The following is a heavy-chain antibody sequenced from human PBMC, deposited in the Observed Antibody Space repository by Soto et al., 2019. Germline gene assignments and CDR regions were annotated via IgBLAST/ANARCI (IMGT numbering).Heavy chain of an antibody. CDR2: INPSGGST. J-gene: IGHJ6*02. CDR3: ARGRYFDWLFPNYYYYGMDV. CDR1: GYTFTSYY. Sequence: ASVKVSCKASGYTFTSYYMHWVRQAPGQGLEWMGIINPSGGSTSYAQKFQGRVTMTRDTSTSTVYMELSSLRSEDTAVYYCARGRYFDWLFPNYYYYGMDVWGQGTTVTVSS. V-gene: IGHV1-46*01. D-gene: IGHD3-9*01.